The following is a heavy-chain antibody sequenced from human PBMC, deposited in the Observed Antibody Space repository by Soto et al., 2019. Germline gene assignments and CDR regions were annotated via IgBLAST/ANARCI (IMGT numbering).Heavy chain of an antibody. J-gene: IGHJ5*02. V-gene: IGHV3-48*01. CDR1: GFTFSSYS. D-gene: IGHD2-15*01. CDR2: ISSSSSTL. CDR3: AREALLNWFDP. Sequence: EVQLVESGGGLVQPGGSRRLSCAASGFTFSSYSMNWVRQAPGKGLEWVSYISSSSSTLYYADSVKGRFTISRDNAKNSLYLQMNSLRAEGTAVYYCAREALLNWFDPWGQGTLVTVSS.